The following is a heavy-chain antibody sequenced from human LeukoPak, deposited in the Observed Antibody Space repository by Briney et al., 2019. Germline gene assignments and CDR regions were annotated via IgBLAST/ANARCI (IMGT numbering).Heavy chain of an antibody. CDR3: AREPRGDYGVTGNV. Sequence: ASVKVSCKASGGTFSSYAISWVGQAPGQGLEWMGGIIPIFGTANYAQKFQGRVTITADESTSTAYMELSSLRSEDTAVYYCAREPRGDYGVTGNVWGQGTTVTVSS. J-gene: IGHJ6*02. V-gene: IGHV1-69*13. D-gene: IGHD4-17*01. CDR2: IIPIFGTA. CDR1: GGTFSSYA.